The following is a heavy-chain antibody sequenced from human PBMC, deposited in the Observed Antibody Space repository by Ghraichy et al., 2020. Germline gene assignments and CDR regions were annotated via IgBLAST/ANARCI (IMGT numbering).Heavy chain of an antibody. CDR2: ISSSSVTN. D-gene: IGHD3-22*01. CDR3: ARARRHGPAGGSGSQIDYYYYMDV. CDR1: GFTFSSYS. Sequence: GGSLRLSCAASGFTFSSYSMNWVRQAPGKGLEWVSYISSSSVTNYYANSVKGRFTIPRDNAKNPLYLQMNSLRDEDTAVYNCARARRHGPAGGSGSQIDYYYYMDVWGKGTTVTVSS. J-gene: IGHJ6*03. V-gene: IGHV3-48*02.